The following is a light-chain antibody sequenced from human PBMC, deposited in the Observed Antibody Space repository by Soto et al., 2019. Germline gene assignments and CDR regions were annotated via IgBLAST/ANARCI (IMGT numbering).Light chain of an antibody. V-gene: IGLV2-14*03. Sequence: ALTQPASVSGSPGQSITISCTGTSSDVGGSDYVSWYQHHPDKAPKLVISDVSNRPSGVSYRFSGSKSGNTASLTISGLQAEDEAIYYCSSHTNTNSYVFGTGTKVTV. J-gene: IGLJ1*01. CDR2: DVS. CDR1: SSDVGGSDY. CDR3: SSHTNTNSYV.